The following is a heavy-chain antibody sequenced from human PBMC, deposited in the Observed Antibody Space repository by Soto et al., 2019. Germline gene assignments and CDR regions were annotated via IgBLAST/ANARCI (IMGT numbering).Heavy chain of an antibody. V-gene: IGHV3-48*01. CDR3: ARDKGRSPLDY. CDR2: ISSSSSTI. Sequence: GGSLRLSCAASGFTFSSYSMNWVRQAPGKGLEWVSYISSSSSTIYYADSVKGRFAISRDNAKNSLYLQMNSLRAEDTAVYYCARDKGRSPLDYWGQGTLVTVSS. J-gene: IGHJ4*02. CDR1: GFTFSSYS. D-gene: IGHD2-15*01.